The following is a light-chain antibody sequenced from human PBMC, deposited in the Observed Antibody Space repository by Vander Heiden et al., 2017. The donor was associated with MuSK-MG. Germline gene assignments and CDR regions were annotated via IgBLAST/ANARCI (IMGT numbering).Light chain of an antibody. Sequence: IHLTPSPSSVSASVGDRVTITCRASQGIFNWLAWYQQKPGKAPELLIYAASSLQSGVPSRFSGSGSGTEFTLTISSLQPEDFATYYCQKANSFPITFGQGRRLEIK. CDR2: AAS. V-gene: IGKV1D-12*01. J-gene: IGKJ5*01. CDR1: QGIFNW. CDR3: QKANSFPIT.